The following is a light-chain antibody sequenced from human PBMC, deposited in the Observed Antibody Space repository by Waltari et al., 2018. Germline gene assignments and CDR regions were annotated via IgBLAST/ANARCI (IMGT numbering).Light chain of an antibody. Sequence: ENVLTPSPGTLSLSPGDGAALSCRASQIVISDSLAWYQPKPGQAPRLLIYGASNRATGIPDRFSGSGSGTEFTLTISSLEPEDFAIYYCQQYSGSPRTFGQGTKVEIK. CDR1: QIVISDS. CDR2: GAS. CDR3: QQYSGSPRT. J-gene: IGKJ1*01. V-gene: IGKV3-20*01.